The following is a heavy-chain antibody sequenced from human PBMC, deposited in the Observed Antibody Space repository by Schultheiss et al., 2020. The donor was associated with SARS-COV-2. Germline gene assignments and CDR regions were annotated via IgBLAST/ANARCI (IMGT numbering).Heavy chain of an antibody. V-gene: IGHV1-2*02. CDR3: GRSGYSYGSDY. CDR1: GYTFTGYY. Sequence: GESLKISCKASGYTFTGYYMHWVRQAPGQGLEWMGWINPNSGGTNYAQKFQGRVTMTRDTSISTAYMELSRLRSDDTAVYYCGRSGYSYGSDYWGQGTLVTVSS. CDR2: INPNSGGT. J-gene: IGHJ4*02. D-gene: IGHD5-18*01.